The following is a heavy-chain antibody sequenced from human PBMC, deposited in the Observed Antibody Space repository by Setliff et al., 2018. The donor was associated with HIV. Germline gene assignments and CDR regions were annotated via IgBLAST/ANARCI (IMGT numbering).Heavy chain of an antibody. J-gene: IGHJ4*02. CDR3: ATIRKGYCGDSGCYNFDY. CDR1: GYSFTSYW. CDR2: IYPGDSDI. V-gene: IGHV5-51*01. D-gene: IGHD2-15*01. Sequence: GESLKISCKGSGYSFTSYWIGWVRQMPGKGLEWMGIIYPGDSDIRYSPSFQGQVTISVDKSVNTAYLQWSSLEASDTAMYYCATIRKGYCGDSGCYNFDYWGQGTLVTVSS.